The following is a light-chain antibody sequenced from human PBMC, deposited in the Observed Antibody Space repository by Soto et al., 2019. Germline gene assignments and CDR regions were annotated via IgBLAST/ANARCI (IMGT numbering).Light chain of an antibody. J-gene: IGKJ2*01. V-gene: IGKV1-39*01. CDR2: AAS. CDR3: QQSSNSPMYT. Sequence: DIQMTQSPSSLSASVGDRVTITCRASQSIAYYLNWFQQKPGKAPKLLIYAASSLQSGVPSRFSGSVSGTDFTLTISSLQPEDFATYYCQQSSNSPMYTFGQGTKLYVK. CDR1: QSIAYY.